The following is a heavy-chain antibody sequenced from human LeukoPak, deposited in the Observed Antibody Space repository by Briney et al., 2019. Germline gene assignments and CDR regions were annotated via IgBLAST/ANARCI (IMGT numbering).Heavy chain of an antibody. V-gene: IGHV4-34*01. J-gene: IGHJ4*02. D-gene: IGHD2-15*01. CDR2: INHSGST. Sequence: SETLSLTCAVYGGSFSGYYWSWIRQPPGKGLEWIGEINHSGSTNYNPSLKSRVTISVDTSKNQFSLKLSSVTAADTAVYYCAREDRAYYFDYWGQGTLVTVSS. CDR3: AREDRAYYFDY. CDR1: GGSFSGYY.